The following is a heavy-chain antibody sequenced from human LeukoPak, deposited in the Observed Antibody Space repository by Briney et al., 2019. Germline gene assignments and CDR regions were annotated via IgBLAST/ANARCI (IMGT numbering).Heavy chain of an antibody. D-gene: IGHD3-22*01. J-gene: IGHJ4*02. CDR3: AKDTYYYDSSGYYYVRFFDY. V-gene: IGHV3-23*01. Sequence: GGSLRPSCAASGFTFSSYAMSWVRQAPGKGLEWVSAISGSGGSTYYADSVKGRFTISRDNSKNTLYLQMNSLRAEDTAVYYCAKDTYYYDSSGYYYVRFFDYWGQGTLVTVSS. CDR2: ISGSGGST. CDR1: GFTFSSYA.